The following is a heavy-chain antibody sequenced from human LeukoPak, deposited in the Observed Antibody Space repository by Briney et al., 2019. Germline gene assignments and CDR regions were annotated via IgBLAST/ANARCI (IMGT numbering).Heavy chain of an antibody. CDR2: ISSSSSYI. V-gene: IGHV3-21*01. CDR3: ARGGYYYDSSGGAFDI. CDR1: GFTFSSYS. J-gene: IGHJ3*02. D-gene: IGHD3-22*01. Sequence: PGGSLRLSCAASGFTFSSYSMNWVRQAPGKGLEWVSSISSSSSYIYYADSVKGRFTMSRDNSKNTLYLQMSTLRAEDTAVYYCARGGYYYDSSGGAFDIWGQGTMVTVSS.